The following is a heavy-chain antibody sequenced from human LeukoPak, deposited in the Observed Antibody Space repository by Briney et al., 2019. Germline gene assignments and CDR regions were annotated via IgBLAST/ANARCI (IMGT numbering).Heavy chain of an antibody. J-gene: IGHJ4*02. D-gene: IGHD3-10*01. CDR3: ARGMPDEEWFGELFGHVDY. CDR1: GFTFSSYW. V-gene: IGHV3-74*01. Sequence: GGSLRLSCAASGFTFSSYWMHWVRQAPGKGLVWVSRINSDGSSTSYADSVKGRFTISRDNSKNTLYLQMNSLRAEDTAVYYCARGMPDEEWFGELFGHVDYWGQGTLVTVSS. CDR2: INSDGSST.